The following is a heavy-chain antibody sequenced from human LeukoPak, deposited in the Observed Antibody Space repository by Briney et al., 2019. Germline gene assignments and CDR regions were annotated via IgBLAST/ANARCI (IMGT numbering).Heavy chain of an antibody. CDR2: ISGSGDRV. V-gene: IGHV3-23*01. CDR3: TKRRDSSGWYYDY. Sequence: GGSLRLSCAASGFTFSSYAMTWVRQAPGKGLEWVSAISGSGDRVYYADSVKGRFTISRDNSKNTLYLQMNSLRAEDTAVYSCTKRRDSSGWYYDYWGQGTLVTVSS. CDR1: GFTFSSYA. D-gene: IGHD6-19*01. J-gene: IGHJ4*02.